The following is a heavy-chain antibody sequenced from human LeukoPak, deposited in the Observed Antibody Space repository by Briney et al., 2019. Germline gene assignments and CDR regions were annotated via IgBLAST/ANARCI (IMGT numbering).Heavy chain of an antibody. CDR3: ARVSGGGELPDY. J-gene: IGHJ4*02. CDR1: GFTFSRYD. CDR2: IGTAGDT. V-gene: IGHV3-13*01. Sequence: GGSLRLSCAASGFTFSRYDMHWVRQATGKGLEWVSAIGTAGDTYYPGSVKGRFTISRENAKNSLYLQMNSLRAGDTAVYYCARVSGGGELPDYWGQGTLVTVSS. D-gene: IGHD1-26*01.